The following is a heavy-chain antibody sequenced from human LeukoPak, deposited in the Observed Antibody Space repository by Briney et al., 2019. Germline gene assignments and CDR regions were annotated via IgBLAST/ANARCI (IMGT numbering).Heavy chain of an antibody. CDR1: GFTFSSYA. CDR3: AKDATASPYFHWFDN. V-gene: IGHV3-23*01. J-gene: IGHJ4*02. Sequence: GGSLRLSCAASGFTFSSYAMNWVRQAPGKGLEWVAGISSDDRTFHAESVKGRFTISRDKSKDTLYLQMDSLRAEDTAVYYCAKDATASPYFHWFDNWGQGTQSSSPQ. CDR2: ISSDDRT. D-gene: IGHD3-9*01.